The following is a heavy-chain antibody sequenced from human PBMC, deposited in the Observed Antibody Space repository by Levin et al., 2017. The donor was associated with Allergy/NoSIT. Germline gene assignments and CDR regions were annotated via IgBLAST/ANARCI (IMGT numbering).Heavy chain of an antibody. CDR2: ISSSGSTI. Sequence: GESLKISCAASGFTFSSYEMNWVRQAPGKGLEWVSYISSSGSTIYYADSVKGRFTISRDNAKNSLYLQMNSLRAEDTAVYYCARVGWNDDYYGMDVWGQGTTVTVSS. CDR1: GFTFSSYE. CDR3: ARVGWNDDYYGMDV. D-gene: IGHD1-1*01. V-gene: IGHV3-48*03. J-gene: IGHJ6*02.